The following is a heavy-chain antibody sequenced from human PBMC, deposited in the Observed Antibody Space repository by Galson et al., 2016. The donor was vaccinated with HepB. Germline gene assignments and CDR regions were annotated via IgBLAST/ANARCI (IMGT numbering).Heavy chain of an antibody. V-gene: IGHV3-15*01. Sequence: SGAVSGFTFGDFWMNWVRQAPGKGLDWVGRIKCKADGGTTDYAAPVNGRFIISRDDSKNTLYLQMSSLKTDDTAVYYCTTDIRLTGGTNFAYWGQGTLVTVSS. CDR3: TTDIRLTGGTNFAY. CDR2: IKCKADGGTT. D-gene: IGHD7-27*01. J-gene: IGHJ4*02. CDR1: GFTFGDFW.